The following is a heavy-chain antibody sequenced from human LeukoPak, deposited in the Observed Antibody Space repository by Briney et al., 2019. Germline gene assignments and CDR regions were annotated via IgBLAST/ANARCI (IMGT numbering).Heavy chain of an antibody. CDR3: ARGLPMVREIISAFDI. D-gene: IGHD3-10*01. Sequence: GGSLRLSCEASAFTFSNYWMHWVRQAPGKGLVWVSRISGDGTNRNHADSVKGRFTISRDNAKNTLYLQMNSLRVEDTAVYYCARGLPMVREIISAFDIWGRGTMVNVSS. J-gene: IGHJ3*02. V-gene: IGHV3-74*01. CDR2: ISGDGTNR. CDR1: AFTFSNYW.